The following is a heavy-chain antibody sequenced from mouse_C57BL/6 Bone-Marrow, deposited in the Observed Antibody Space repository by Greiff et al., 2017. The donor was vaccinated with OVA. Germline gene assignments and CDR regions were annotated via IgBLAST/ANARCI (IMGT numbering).Heavy chain of an antibody. Sequence: VQLQQSGAELVKPGASVKLSCTASGFNIKDYYMHWVKQRTEQGLEWIGRIDPEDGETKCAPKFQGKATITADTSSNTAYLQLSSLTSEDTAVYYCASLFWFAYWGQGTLVTVSA. V-gene: IGHV14-2*01. J-gene: IGHJ3*01. CDR1: GFNIKDYY. CDR3: ASLFWFAY. CDR2: IDPEDGET.